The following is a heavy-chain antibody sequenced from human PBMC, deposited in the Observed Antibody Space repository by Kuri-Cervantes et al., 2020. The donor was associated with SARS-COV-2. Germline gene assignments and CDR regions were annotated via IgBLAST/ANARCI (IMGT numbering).Heavy chain of an antibody. CDR3: ARDRLRYCSSTSCYGWFDP. CDR2: INSDGSST. J-gene: IGHJ5*02. D-gene: IGHD2-2*01. V-gene: IGHV3-74*01. CDR1: GFTFSSYW. Sequence: GGSLRLSCAAPGFTFSSYWMHWVRQAPGKGLVWVSRINSDGSSTSYADSVKGRLTISRDNAKNTLYLQMNSLRAEDTAVYYCARDRLRYCSSTSCYGWFDPWGQGTLVTVSS.